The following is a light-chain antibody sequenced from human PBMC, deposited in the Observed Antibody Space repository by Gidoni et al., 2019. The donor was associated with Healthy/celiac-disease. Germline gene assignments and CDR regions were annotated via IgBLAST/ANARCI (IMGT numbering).Light chain of an antibody. CDR1: QSVSSY. CDR3: QQRSNWPPT. CDR2: DAS. J-gene: IGKJ5*01. Sequence: IVLTQSPATLSLSPGERATLSCRASQSVSSYLAWYQQKPGQAPRLLIYDASNRATGSPARFSGSGSGTDFTLTISSLEPEDFAVYYCQQRSNWPPTFXQXTRLEIK. V-gene: IGKV3-11*01.